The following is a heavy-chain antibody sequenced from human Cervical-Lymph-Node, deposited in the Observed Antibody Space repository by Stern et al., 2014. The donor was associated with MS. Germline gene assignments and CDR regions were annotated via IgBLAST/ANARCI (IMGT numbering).Heavy chain of an antibody. CDR3: ARDTYCSGGTCFYWYFDL. J-gene: IGHJ2*01. D-gene: IGHD2-15*01. CDR1: GGSISGYY. CDR2: IYYSGST. Sequence: QLQLQESGPGLVKPSETLSLTCTVSGGSISGYYWSWIRQPPGKGLAWIGYIYYSGSTNYNPSLKSRVTISVDKSKNQFSLNLSSVTAEDTAVYYCARDTYCSGGTCFYWYFDLWGRGTRVTVSS. V-gene: IGHV4-59*01.